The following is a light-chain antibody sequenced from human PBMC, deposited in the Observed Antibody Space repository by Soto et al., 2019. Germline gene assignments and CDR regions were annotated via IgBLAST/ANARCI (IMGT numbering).Light chain of an antibody. V-gene: IGLV2-8*01. CDR3: TSYVPSDNYV. CDR1: TSDVGGYNY. J-gene: IGLJ1*01. Sequence: QSVLTQPPSASGSPGQSVTISCTGTTSDVGGYNYVSWYQQHPGKAPKLMIYEVIKRPSGVPDRFSGSKSGDTASLTVSGLQAEDEADYYSTSYVPSDNYVFGTGTKVTVL. CDR2: EVI.